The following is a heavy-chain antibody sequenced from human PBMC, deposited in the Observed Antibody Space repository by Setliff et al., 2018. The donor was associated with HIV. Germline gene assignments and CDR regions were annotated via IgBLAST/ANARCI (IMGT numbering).Heavy chain of an antibody. CDR2: ISAFSGFT. CDR3: ARDVGISGRGSALDI. V-gene: IGHV1-18*01. D-gene: IGHD3-16*01. CDR1: GYIFNNFG. Sequence: GASVKVSCKATGYIFNNFGITWVRQAPGQGLEWMGWISAFSGFTNYAPKLQARVTLTTDTSTSTAYMELRSLTSDDTAVYYCARDVGISGRGSALDIWGQGTGVTVSS. J-gene: IGHJ3*02.